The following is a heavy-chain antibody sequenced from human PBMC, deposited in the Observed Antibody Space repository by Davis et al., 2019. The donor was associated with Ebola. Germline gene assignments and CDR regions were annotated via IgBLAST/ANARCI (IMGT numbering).Heavy chain of an antibody. D-gene: IGHD1-1*01. CDR3: ARGTLDIEIYFDH. CDR1: GFTFSTYA. V-gene: IGHV3-33*01. J-gene: IGHJ4*02. CDR2: IWFDGNTK. Sequence: GESLKISCAVSGFTFSTYAMHWVRQAPGKGLEWVAVIWFDGNTKSYADSVKGRFTISRDNSKSTLYLQMDSLRSEDTALYYCARGTLDIEIYFDHWGQGTLVTVSS.